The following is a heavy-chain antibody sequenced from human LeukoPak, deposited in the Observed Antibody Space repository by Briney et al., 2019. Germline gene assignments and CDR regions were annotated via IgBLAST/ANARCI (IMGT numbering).Heavy chain of an antibody. V-gene: IGHV4-59*01. D-gene: IGHD3-10*01. J-gene: IGHJ3*02. CDR1: GGPISSYY. CDR2: VYYTGST. CDR3: ARDWRGSGTYDAFDI. Sequence: SETLSLTCTVSGGPISSYYWSWIRQPPGKGLEWIGYVYYTGSTNYNPSLKSRVTLSVDTSKKQFSLKLNSVTAADTAVYYCARDWRGSGTYDAFDIWGQGTMVTVSS.